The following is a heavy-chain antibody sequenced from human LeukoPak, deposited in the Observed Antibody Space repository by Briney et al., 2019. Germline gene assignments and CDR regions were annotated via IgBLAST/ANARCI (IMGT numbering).Heavy chain of an antibody. CDR3: ARVQHYYDSSNYRNYYFMDV. D-gene: IGHD3-22*01. V-gene: IGHV4-61*02. Sequence: PSETLSLTCTVSGGSISSGYYSWSWIRQPAGKGLEWIGRIYTSGSANYYPSLKSRVTISVDTSKNQFSLKMSSVTAADTAVYYCARVQHYYDSSNYRNYYFMDVWGKGTTVTVSS. J-gene: IGHJ6*03. CDR1: GGSISSGYYS. CDR2: IYTSGSA.